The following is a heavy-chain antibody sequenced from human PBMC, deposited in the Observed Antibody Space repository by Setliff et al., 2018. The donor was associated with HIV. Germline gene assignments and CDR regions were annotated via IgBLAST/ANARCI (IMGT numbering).Heavy chain of an antibody. CDR2: IYNSEMI. CDR3: ARGGTSSNWFDP. Sequence: TSETLSLTCIVSGASISSDTWSWIRQPPGKGLQWIGFIYNSEMINHNPSLKSRVSMSLDTSKNQFSLKLTSVTAADTAVYYCARGGTSSNWFDPWGQGTLVTVSS. V-gene: IGHV4-59*01. J-gene: IGHJ5*02. D-gene: IGHD1-26*01. CDR1: GASISSDT.